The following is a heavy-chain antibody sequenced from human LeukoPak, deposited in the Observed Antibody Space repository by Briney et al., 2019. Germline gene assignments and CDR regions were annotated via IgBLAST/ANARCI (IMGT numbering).Heavy chain of an antibody. V-gene: IGHV3-48*01. CDR2: ISSSSSTI. CDR3: ARDSCSGGSCTVDY. D-gene: IGHD2-15*01. Sequence: GGSLRLSCAASGFTFSIYSMNWVRQAPGRGLEWVSYISSSSSTIYYADSVKGRFTISRDNAKNSLYLQMNSLRAEDTAVYYCARDSCSGGSCTVDYWGQGTLVTVSS. CDR1: GFTFSIYS. J-gene: IGHJ4*02.